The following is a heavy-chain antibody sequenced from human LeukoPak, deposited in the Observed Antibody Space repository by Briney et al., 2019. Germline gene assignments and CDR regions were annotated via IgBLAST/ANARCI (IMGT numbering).Heavy chain of an antibody. V-gene: IGHV1-2*02. CDR3: ARVPGDSYAKNWFDP. CDR1: GYTFTGYF. J-gene: IGHJ5*02. CDR2: INPNSGGT. Sequence: ASVKVSCKASGYTFTGYFMHWVRQAPGQGLEWMGWINPNSGGTNYAQKFQGRVTMTRDTSISTAYMELSRLRSDDTAVYYCARVPGDSYAKNWFDPWGQGTLVTVSS. D-gene: IGHD2-21*02.